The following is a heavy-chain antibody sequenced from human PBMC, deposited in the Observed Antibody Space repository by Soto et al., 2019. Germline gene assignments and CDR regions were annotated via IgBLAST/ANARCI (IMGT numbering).Heavy chain of an antibody. CDR3: ARGDYYYDGSGYFVDAFDI. Sequence: PGGSLRLSCAASGFTFISYWMSWVRQAPGKGLEWVANTKPDGSEKYYVDSVKGRFTVSRDNAKNSLYLQMNSLRAEDTAVYYCARGDYYYDGSGYFVDAFDIWGQGTMVTVSS. CDR1: GFTFISYW. CDR2: TKPDGSEK. D-gene: IGHD3-22*01. J-gene: IGHJ3*02. V-gene: IGHV3-7*01.